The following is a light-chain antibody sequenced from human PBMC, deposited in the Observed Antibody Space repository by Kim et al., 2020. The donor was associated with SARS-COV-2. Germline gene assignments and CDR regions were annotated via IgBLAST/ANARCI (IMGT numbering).Light chain of an antibody. Sequence: LEQTVSVTCQGYSLRRYYASWYQKKPGQAPVVVIYGKNNRPSGIPDRFSGSSSGNTASLTITGAQAEDEADYYCNSRDSSGNHYVFGTGTKVTVL. V-gene: IGLV3-19*01. CDR3: NSRDSSGNHYV. CDR2: GKN. J-gene: IGLJ1*01. CDR1: SLRRYY.